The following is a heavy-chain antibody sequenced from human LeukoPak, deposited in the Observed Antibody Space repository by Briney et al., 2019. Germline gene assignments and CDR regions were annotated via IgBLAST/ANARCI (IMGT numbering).Heavy chain of an antibody. CDR1: GFTFDDYG. D-gene: IGHD6-25*01. CDR2: SNWNGGST. V-gene: IGHV3-20*04. CDR3: ARRSAAKDAFDI. J-gene: IGHJ3*02. Sequence: PGGALRLSCAASGFTFDDYGMSWVRQAPGKGLEGVSGSNWNGGSTGYADSVKGRFTISRDNAKNSLYLQMNSLRAEDTALYYCARRSAAKDAFDIWGQGTMVTVSS.